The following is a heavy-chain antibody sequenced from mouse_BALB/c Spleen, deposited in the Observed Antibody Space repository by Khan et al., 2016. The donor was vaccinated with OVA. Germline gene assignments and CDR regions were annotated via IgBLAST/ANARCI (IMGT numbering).Heavy chain of an antibody. Sequence: QVQLQQSGPELVKPGASVKMSCKASGYTFTDYVMNWVKQRNGQGLEWIGQIYPGSDSTYYNEKFKGKATLTADRSSSTAHMQLSNLTSEDSAVYFCARAGWDVFAYWGQGTLVTVSA. CDR1: GYTFTDYV. V-gene: IGHV1-77*01. D-gene: IGHD4-1*01. CDR2: IYPGSDST. CDR3: ARAGWDVFAY. J-gene: IGHJ3*01.